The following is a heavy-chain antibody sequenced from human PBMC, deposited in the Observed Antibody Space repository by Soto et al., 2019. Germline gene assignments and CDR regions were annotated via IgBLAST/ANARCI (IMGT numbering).Heavy chain of an antibody. J-gene: IGHJ5*02. CDR2: ISRSGSTI. D-gene: IGHD2-21*01. CDR1: GFTFSHYY. Sequence: QVQLVESGGGLVKPGGSLRLSCAASGFTFSHYYMSWIRQAPGKGLEWVSYISRSGSTIYYADSVKGRFTISRDNAKNSLYLQMNSVRAEATAVYNCARDGKGLAYCGGDCYKDSFRPWGQGPLVTVSS. CDR3: ARDGKGLAYCGGDCYKDSFRP. V-gene: IGHV3-11*01.